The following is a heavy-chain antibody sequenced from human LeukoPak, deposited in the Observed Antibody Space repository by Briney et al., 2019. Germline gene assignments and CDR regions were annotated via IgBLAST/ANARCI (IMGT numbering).Heavy chain of an antibody. D-gene: IGHD6-19*01. CDR3: VTLIAVAGWPIDY. CDR2: ISYDGSNK. Sequence: GRSLRLSCAASGFTFSSYAMHWVRQAPGKGLEWVAVISYDGSNKYYADSVKGRFTISRGNSKNTLYLQMSSLRAEDTAVYYCVTLIAVAGWPIDYWGQGTLVTVSS. J-gene: IGHJ4*02. V-gene: IGHV3-30*14. CDR1: GFTFSSYA.